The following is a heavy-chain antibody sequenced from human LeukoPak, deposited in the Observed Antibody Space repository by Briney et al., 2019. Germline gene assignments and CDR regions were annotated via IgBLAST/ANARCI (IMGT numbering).Heavy chain of an antibody. CDR3: ARDVAGIAAAGTGGDY. V-gene: IGHV3-11*04. CDR2: ISSSGITI. D-gene: IGHD6-13*01. J-gene: IGHJ4*02. Sequence: GGSLRLSCAASGFTFSDYYMTWIRQAPGKGLEWVSYISSSGITIYYADSVKGRFTISRDNAKKSLYLEMNSLRAEDTAVYYCARDVAGIAAAGTGGDYWGQGTLVTVSS. CDR1: GFTFSDYY.